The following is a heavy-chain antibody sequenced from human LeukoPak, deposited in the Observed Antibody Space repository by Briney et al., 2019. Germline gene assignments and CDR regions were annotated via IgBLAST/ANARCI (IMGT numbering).Heavy chain of an antibody. CDR2: TYYRSKWYN. CDR3: AREPYYDFWSGYLNY. J-gene: IGHJ4*02. Sequence: SQTLSLTCVISGDSVSSNSAAWNWIRQSPSRGLEWLGRTYYRSKWYNDYAVSVKSRITINPDTSKNQFSLQLNSVTPEDTAVYYCAREPYYDFWSGYLNYWGQGTLVTVSS. V-gene: IGHV6-1*01. CDR1: GDSVSSNSAA. D-gene: IGHD3-3*01.